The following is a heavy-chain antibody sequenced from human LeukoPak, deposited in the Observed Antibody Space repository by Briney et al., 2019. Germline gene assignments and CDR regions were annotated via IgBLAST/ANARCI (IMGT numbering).Heavy chain of an antibody. CDR3: ASKGGFDD. V-gene: IGHV3-48*03. Sequence: PGGSLRLSCAASGFSFSSYEMNWVRQAPGKGLEWVSYISSSGSAIFYADSVKGRFTISRDNAKNSLFLQMNSLRAEDTAFYYCASKGGFDDWGQETLVTVSS. CDR2: ISSSGSAI. J-gene: IGHJ4*02. CDR1: GFSFSSYE. D-gene: IGHD2-15*01.